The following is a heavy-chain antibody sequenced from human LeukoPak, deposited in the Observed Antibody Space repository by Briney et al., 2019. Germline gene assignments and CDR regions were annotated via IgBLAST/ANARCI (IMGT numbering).Heavy chain of an antibody. CDR2: MNPNSGNT. D-gene: IGHD6-19*01. J-gene: IGHJ4*02. CDR3: ARLYSSGWYFFDY. CDR1: GYTFTSYD. Sequence: ASVKVSCKASGYTFTSYDINWVRQATGQGLEWMGWMNPNSGNTGYAQKFQGRVTITRNTSISTAYMELSSLRSEDTAVYYCARLYSSGWYFFDYWGQGTLVTVSS. V-gene: IGHV1-8*03.